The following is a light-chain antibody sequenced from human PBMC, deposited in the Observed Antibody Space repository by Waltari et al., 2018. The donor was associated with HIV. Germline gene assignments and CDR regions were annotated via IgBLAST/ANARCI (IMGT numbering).Light chain of an antibody. Sequence: SYVLTQPPSVSVAPGKPARITCAGYNIGIKRVHWYQQKPGQAPVLVIYDDSDRPSGIPERCAGSNPGNTATQTISRVEAGDEADYYCQVWHSSSAQWVFGGGTKLTVL. CDR1: NIGIKR. J-gene: IGLJ3*02. CDR2: DDS. CDR3: QVWHSSSAQWV. V-gene: IGLV3-21*04.